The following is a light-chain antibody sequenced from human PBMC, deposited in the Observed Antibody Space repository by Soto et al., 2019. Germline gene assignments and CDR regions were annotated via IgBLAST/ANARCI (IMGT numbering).Light chain of an antibody. CDR1: SSDVGSYNY. CDR3: SSYAGSNNWV. J-gene: IGLJ3*02. CDR2: EVS. Sequence: QSVLTQPHSASGSPGQSVTISCSGTSSDVGSYNYVSWYQQHPGKAPKLMIYEVSKRPSGVPDRFSGTKSGNTASLTVSGLQAEDEADYYCSSYAGSNNWVFGGGTKLTVL. V-gene: IGLV2-8*01.